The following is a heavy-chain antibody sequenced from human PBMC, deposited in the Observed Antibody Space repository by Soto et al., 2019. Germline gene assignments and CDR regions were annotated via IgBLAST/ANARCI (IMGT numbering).Heavy chain of an antibody. J-gene: IGHJ6*02. V-gene: IGHV1-69*13. CDR1: GRTFSSFA. CDR3: ARGNALDI. Sequence: SVKVSCKASGRTFSSFAINWVRQAPGQGPEWMGGTIPILGTANYAQKFQGRVTIIADETTNTASLELTSLRSEDTAVYYCARGNALDIWGQGTTVTVSS. CDR2: TIPILGTA.